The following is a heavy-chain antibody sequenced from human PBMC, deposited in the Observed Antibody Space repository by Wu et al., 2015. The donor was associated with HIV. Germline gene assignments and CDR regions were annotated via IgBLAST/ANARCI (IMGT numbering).Heavy chain of an antibody. CDR3: ARDRHYYDTSGYPFQFDP. D-gene: IGHD3-22*01. CDR2: VIPIFGTS. J-gene: IGHJ5*02. V-gene: IGHV1-69*13. CDR1: GGTFSSYA. Sequence: QVQLVQSGAEVKKPGSSVKVSCKASGGTFSSYAISWMRQAPGQGLEWMGRVIPIFGTSNYAQKFQGRVTITADESTTTAHMELSSLRSEDTAVYYCARDRHYYDTSGYPFQFDPWGQGTLVTVSS.